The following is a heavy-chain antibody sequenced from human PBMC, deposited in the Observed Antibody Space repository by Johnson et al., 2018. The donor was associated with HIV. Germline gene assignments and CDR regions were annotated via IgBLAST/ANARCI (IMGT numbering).Heavy chain of an antibody. CDR3: ARLAVSTAAGGVPLDI. V-gene: IGHV3-33*03. D-gene: IGHD2-2*01. CDR2: TWFDGSKK. CDR1: GFTFSNYG. Sequence: QVQLVESGGGVVQPGRSLRLSCAASGFTFSNYGIHWVRQAPGKGLEWVASTWFDGSKKYYSDSVRGRFIISRDNSKNTLYLQMNSLRAEDTALYFCARLAVSTAAGGVPLDIWGPGTMVTVSA. J-gene: IGHJ3*02.